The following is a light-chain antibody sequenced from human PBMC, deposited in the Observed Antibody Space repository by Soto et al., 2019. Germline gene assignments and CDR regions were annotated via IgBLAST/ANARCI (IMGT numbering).Light chain of an antibody. J-gene: IGKJ1*01. CDR1: QSVLFSSNNNNR. CDR3: QQYYSIPWT. Sequence: DIVMTQSPDSLAVSLGERATINCKSSQSVLFSSNNNNRLAWYQQKPGQPPKLLIYWASTRESGVPDRFSSTGSGTDFTLTISSLQAEDVAVYYCQQYYSIPWTFGQGTKVEIK. V-gene: IGKV4-1*01. CDR2: WAS.